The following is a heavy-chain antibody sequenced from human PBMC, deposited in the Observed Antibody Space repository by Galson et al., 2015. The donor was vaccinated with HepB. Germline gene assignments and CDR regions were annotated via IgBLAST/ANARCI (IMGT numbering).Heavy chain of an antibody. V-gene: IGHV3-20*04. CDR3: LRLGDLSGYSSS. CDR1: GFTFDDHG. Sequence: SLRLSCAASGFTFDDHGMTWVRQAPGKGLEWVSGINWNGGRTGHADSVKGRFTISRDDSKNTAYLQMNSLRTEDTAVYFCLRLGDLSGYSSSWGQGTLVTVSS. J-gene: IGHJ4*02. CDR2: INWNGGRT. D-gene: IGHD6-13*01.